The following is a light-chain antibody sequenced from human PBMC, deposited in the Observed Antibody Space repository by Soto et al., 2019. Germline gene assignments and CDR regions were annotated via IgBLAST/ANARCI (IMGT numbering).Light chain of an antibody. CDR1: QTISSW. CDR2: KAS. Sequence: DIQMTPSPSTLSGSVVERVTITCRASQTISSWLAWYQQKPGKAPKLLIYKASTLKSGVPSRFSGSGSGTEITLTTSSLQPDDFATYYCQQYNSYSFGQGTKVDI. CDR3: QQYNSYS. J-gene: IGKJ1*01. V-gene: IGKV1-5*03.